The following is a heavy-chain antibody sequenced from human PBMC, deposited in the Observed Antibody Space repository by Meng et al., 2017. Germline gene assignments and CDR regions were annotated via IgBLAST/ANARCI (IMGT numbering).Heavy chain of an antibody. CDR3: ARDSLYYGDYR. D-gene: IGHD4-17*01. CDR2: IYTSGST. J-gene: IGHJ4*02. Sequence: SETLSLTCTVSGGSISSGSYYWSWIRQPAGKGLEWIGRIYTSGSTNYNPSLKSRVTISVDTSKNQFSLKLSSVTAADTAVYYCARDSLYYGDYRRGQGTLVTVSS. V-gene: IGHV4-61*02. CDR1: GGSISSGSYY.